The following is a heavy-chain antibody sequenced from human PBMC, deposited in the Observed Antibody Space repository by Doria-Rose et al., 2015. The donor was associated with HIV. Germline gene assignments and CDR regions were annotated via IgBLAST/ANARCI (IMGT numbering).Heavy chain of an antibody. CDR3: ARIKSSRWYHKYYFDF. Sequence: SRPVLVKPTETLTLTCTVSGVSLSSPGMGVSWIRQPPGKALEWLANIFSDDERSYKTSLKSRLTISRGTSKSQVVLTMTDMDPVDTATYYCARIKSSRWYHKYYFDFWGQGTLVIVSA. V-gene: IGHV2-26*01. D-gene: IGHD6-13*01. CDR1: GVSLSSPGMG. CDR2: IFSDDER. J-gene: IGHJ4*02.